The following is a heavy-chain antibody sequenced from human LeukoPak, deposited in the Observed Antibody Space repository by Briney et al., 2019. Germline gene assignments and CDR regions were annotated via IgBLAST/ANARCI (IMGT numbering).Heavy chain of an antibody. V-gene: IGHV3-11*05. CDR1: GFCVSDYS. J-gene: IGHJ4*02. Sequence: GGSLRLSCAVSGFCVSDYSTSWISLSPGKGPEWISYVMSGRGSTNYADSVKGRFTISRDNAKNSVALQLDGLRADDTAVYFCARERRGSYYAFESWGQGTLVTVSS. D-gene: IGHD3-16*01. CDR3: ARERRGSYYAFES. CDR2: VMSGRGST.